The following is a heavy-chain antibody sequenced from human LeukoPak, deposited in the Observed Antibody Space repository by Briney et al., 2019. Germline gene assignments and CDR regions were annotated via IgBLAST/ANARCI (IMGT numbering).Heavy chain of an antibody. CDR2: IIPILGTA. CDR1: GGTFSSYA. V-gene: IGHV1-69*04. J-gene: IGHJ4*02. D-gene: IGHD6-19*01. CDR3: ARERPYSSGWSGGDY. Sequence: ASVKVSCKASGGTFSSYAISWVRQAPGQGLEWMGRIIPILGTANYAQKFQGRVTITADKSTSTAYMELSSLRSEDTAVYYCARERPYSSGWSGGDYWGQGTLVTVSS.